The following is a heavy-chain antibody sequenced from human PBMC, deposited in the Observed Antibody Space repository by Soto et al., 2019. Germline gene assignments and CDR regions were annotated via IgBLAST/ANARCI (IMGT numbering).Heavy chain of an antibody. Sequence: QVQLQESGPGLAKASDTLSLTCTISGCSFSTYYWSWIRQPPGKGLEWIGFVSYTGTTNYNPSLKSRVTIALDTSKNAFCLKLRSASAADTAVYYCARDRGSLTTGDGTLAIWGPGTTVTVSS. CDR2: VSYTGTT. CDR3: ARDRGSLTTGDGTLAI. D-gene: IGHD4-17*01. CDR1: GCSFSTYY. V-gene: IGHV4-59*01. J-gene: IGHJ3*02.